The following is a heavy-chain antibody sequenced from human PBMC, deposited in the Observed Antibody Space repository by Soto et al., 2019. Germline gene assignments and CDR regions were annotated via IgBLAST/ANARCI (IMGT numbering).Heavy chain of an antibody. CDR1: GYTFTNYG. CDR2: ISAYNGDT. J-gene: IGHJ6*03. V-gene: IGHV1-18*01. CDR3: ARVRQLGGYFYYYMYV. D-gene: IGHD6-6*01. Sequence: QVQLLQSGAEVKKPGASVKVSCKASGYTFTNYGITWVRQAPGQGLEWMGWISAYNGDTHYTQRLQGRVTMTTDTSTSTAYMELRGLRSDDTDVYYCARVRQLGGYFYYYMYVWGKGTTVTVSS.